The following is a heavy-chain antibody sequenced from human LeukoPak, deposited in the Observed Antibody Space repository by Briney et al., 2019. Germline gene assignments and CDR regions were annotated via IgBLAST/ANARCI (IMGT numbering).Heavy chain of an antibody. CDR3: ARGSYDSSGYRD. D-gene: IGHD3-22*01. J-gene: IGHJ4*02. CDR2: IYYSGST. Sequence: SETLSLTCTVSGGSISSYYWSWIRQPPGKGLEWIGYIYYSGSTNYNPSLKSRVTISVDTSKSQFSLKLSSVTAAGTAVYYCARGSYDSSGYRDWGQGTLVTVSS. CDR1: GGSISSYY. V-gene: IGHV4-59*01.